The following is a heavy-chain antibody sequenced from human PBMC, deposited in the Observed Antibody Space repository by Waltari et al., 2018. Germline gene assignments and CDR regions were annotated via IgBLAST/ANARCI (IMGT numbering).Heavy chain of an antibody. CDR1: GGTFSSYA. V-gene: IGHV1-69*10. J-gene: IGHJ6*02. CDR2: IITIIVIT. CDR3: ARDHGDDFPPTHYYYYYGMDV. D-gene: IGHD1-1*01. Sequence: QVQLVQSGAEVKKPGSSVKVSCKASGGTFSSYAISWVRQAPGQGREWMGGIITIIVITNYDEKFQDRVAITAAKSTSTAYMELSSLRSEDKAVYYCARDHGDDFPPTHYYYYYGMDVWGQGTTVTVSS.